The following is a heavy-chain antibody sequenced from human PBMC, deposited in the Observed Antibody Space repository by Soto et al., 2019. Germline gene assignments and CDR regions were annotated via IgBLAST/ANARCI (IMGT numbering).Heavy chain of an antibody. J-gene: IGHJ3*02. CDR3: RRAGEVFAI. V-gene: IGHV1-46*03. D-gene: IGHD7-27*01. Sequence: VRQAPGQGLEWMGIINPSGGSTSYAQKFQGRVTMTRDTSTSTVYMELSSLRSEDTAVYYCRRAGEVFAIWRKGSMVTGSS. CDR2: INPSGGST.